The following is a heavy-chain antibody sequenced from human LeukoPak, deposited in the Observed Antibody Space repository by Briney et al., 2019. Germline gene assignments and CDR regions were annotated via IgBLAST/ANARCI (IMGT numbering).Heavy chain of an antibody. CDR1: GFTFSSYW. V-gene: IGHV3-7*01. CDR2: IKQDGSEK. Sequence: GGSLRLSCAASGFTFSSYWMSWVRQAPGKGLEWVANIKQDGSEKYYVDSVKGRFTISRDNAKNSLYLQMNSLRAEDTAVYYCARFPSPYCSSTSCYILGFDYWGQGTLATVSS. J-gene: IGHJ4*02. CDR3: ARFPSPYCSSTSCYILGFDY. D-gene: IGHD2-2*02.